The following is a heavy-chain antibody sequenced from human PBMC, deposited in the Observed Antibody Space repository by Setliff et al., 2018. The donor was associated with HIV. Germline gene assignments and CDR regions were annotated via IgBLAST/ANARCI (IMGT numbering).Heavy chain of an antibody. CDR2: IYDSGTT. CDR3: ARGRYYYYDMDV. V-gene: IGHV4-31*03. J-gene: IGHJ6*03. CDR1: GASISSGGYY. Sequence: PSETLSLTCTVSGASISSGGYYWSWIRQHPGKGLEWIGYIYDSGTTDHNPSLESRVTISLDTSKSPFSLRLTSVTAADTAVYYCARGRYYYYDMDVWGKGTTVTVSS.